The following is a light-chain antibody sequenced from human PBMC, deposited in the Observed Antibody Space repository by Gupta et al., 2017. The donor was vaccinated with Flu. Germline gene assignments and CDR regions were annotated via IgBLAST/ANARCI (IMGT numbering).Light chain of an antibody. Sequence: QSALTQPPSVSGSPGQSVTISCTGTGSDVGYYNRVSWYQQLPGTVPNLIIYEVSNRPSGVPDRFSGSKSGNTASLTISGLQGDDEADYYCTSYTSTYTFVFGTGTKVTVL. CDR1: GSDVGYYNR. CDR3: TSYTSTYTFV. V-gene: IGLV2-18*02. CDR2: EVS. J-gene: IGLJ1*01.